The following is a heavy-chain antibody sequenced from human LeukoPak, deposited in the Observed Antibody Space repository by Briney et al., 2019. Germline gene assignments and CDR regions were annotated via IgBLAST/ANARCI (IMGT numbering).Heavy chain of an antibody. V-gene: IGHV1-69*05. Sequence: VASVKVSCKASGGNFISYAVSWVRQAPGQGLEWMRWIIPMFCTSNYAQKSQHRVTITTDDSTTTAYMELSSLSSEDTAVYYCATYTLSQFWSGYYHFDYWGQGTLVSVSS. D-gene: IGHD3-3*01. CDR2: IIPMFCTS. CDR3: ATYTLSQFWSGYYHFDY. J-gene: IGHJ4*02. CDR1: GGNFISYA.